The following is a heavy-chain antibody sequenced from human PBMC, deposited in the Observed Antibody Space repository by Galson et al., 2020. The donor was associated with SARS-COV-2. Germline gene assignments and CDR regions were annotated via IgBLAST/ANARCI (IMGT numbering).Heavy chain of an antibody. CDR1: GFTFSDHY. CDR2: IRNKDRRFTT. Sequence: GGSLRLSCAASGFTFSDHYMDWVRQAPGKGLEWVGRIRNKDRRFTTEYAASVNGSFTVSRADSKNSMYLQMNNVRTDDTAVYYCARGVGQMRRNYHYGMDVGGQGTTVTVSS. CDR3: ARGVGQMRRNYHYGMDV. J-gene: IGHJ6*02. V-gene: IGHV3-72*01.